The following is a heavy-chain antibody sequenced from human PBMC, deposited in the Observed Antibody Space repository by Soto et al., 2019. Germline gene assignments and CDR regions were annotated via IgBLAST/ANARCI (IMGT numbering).Heavy chain of an antibody. V-gene: IGHV1-58*01. J-gene: IGHJ3*02. CDR3: AAPFRGRSTFGVSRGAFDI. CDR1: GFTFTSSA. CDR2: IVVGSGNT. Sequence: SVKVSCKASGFTFTSSAVQWVRQARGQRLEWIGWIVVGSGNTNYAQKFQERVTITRDMSTSTAYMELSSLRSEDTAVYYCAAPFRGRSTFGVSRGAFDIWGQGTLVTVSS. D-gene: IGHD3-16*01.